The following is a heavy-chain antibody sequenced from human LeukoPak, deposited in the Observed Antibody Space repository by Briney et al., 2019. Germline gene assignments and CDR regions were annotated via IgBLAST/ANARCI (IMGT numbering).Heavy chain of an antibody. CDR3: ARAKPSIAAAGTIGY. V-gene: IGHV4-39*07. CDR1: GGSISSGDYY. D-gene: IGHD6-13*01. CDR2: IYHSGST. J-gene: IGHJ4*02. Sequence: SQTLSLTCTVSGGSISSGDYYWSWIRQPPGKGLEWIGSIYHSGSTYYNPSLKSRVTISVDTSKNQFSLKLSSVTAADTAVYYCARAKPSIAAAGTIGYWGQGTLVTVSS.